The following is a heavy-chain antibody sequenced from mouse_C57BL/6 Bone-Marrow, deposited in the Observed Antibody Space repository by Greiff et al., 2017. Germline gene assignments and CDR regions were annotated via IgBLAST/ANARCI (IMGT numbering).Heavy chain of an antibody. CDR1: GYTFTSYG. J-gene: IGHJ4*01. CDR2: IYPRSGNS. V-gene: IGHV1-81*01. D-gene: IGHD3-3*01. CDR3: APRGKRDNAMDY. Sequence: QVQLQQSGAELARPGASVKLSCKASGYTFTSYGISWVKQRTGQGLEWIGEIYPRSGNSYYNEKFKGKATLTADKSSSTAYMELRSLTSEYSAVYFCAPRGKRDNAMDYWGQGTSVTVSS.